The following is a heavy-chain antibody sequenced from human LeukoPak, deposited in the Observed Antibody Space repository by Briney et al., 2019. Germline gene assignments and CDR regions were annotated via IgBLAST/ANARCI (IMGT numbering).Heavy chain of an antibody. D-gene: IGHD3-16*01. Sequence: SVKVSCKASGGTFSSYAISWVRQAPGQGLEWMGRIIPILGIANYAQKFQGRVTMTDDISTDIAYMDLSSLRSEDTAVYYCTTGLRNAFDIWGQGTMVTVSS. CDR2: IIPILGIA. V-gene: IGHV1-69*04. CDR3: TTGLRNAFDI. CDR1: GGTFSSYA. J-gene: IGHJ3*02.